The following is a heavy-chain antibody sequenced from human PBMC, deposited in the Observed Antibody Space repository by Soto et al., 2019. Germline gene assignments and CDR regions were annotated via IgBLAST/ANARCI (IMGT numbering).Heavy chain of an antibody. D-gene: IGHD2-15*01. Sequence: EVQLVESGGGLVKPGGSLRLACAASGFNFTSYTINWVRQAPGKQLEWLSSISSSGYIFSTDSVRGRFTISRDNAKNSVYLQINSLRAEDTAVYFCARDCSGGSCYPGMDVWGQGTTVTVSS. V-gene: IGHV3-21*01. CDR1: GFNFTSYT. CDR3: ARDCSGGSCYPGMDV. CDR2: ISSSGYI. J-gene: IGHJ6*02.